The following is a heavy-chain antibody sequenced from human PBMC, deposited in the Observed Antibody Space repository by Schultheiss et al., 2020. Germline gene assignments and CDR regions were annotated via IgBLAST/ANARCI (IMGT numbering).Heavy chain of an antibody. V-gene: IGHV4-39*07. D-gene: IGHD3-10*01. CDR2: IYYSGST. CDR3: ARGALWFGEFFDY. Sequence: ETLSLTCTVSGGSISSSSYYWGWIRQPPGKGLEWIGSIYYSGSTYYNPSLKSRVTISVDTSKNQFSLKLSSVTAADTAVYYCARGALWFGEFFDYWGQGTLVTVSS. CDR1: GGSISSSSYY. J-gene: IGHJ4*02.